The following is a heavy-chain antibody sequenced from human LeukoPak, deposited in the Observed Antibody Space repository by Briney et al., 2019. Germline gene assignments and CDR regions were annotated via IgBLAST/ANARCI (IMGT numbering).Heavy chain of an antibody. CDR3: ARDGAAELGNAFDI. D-gene: IGHD3-10*01. J-gene: IGHJ3*02. V-gene: IGHV1-2*02. Sequence: ASVKVSCKASGYTFTGYYMHWVRQAPGQGLEWMGWINPNSGGTNYAQKLQGRVTMTRDTSISTAYMELSRLRSDDTAVYYCARDGAAELGNAFDIWGQGTMVTVSP. CDR2: INPNSGGT. CDR1: GYTFTGYY.